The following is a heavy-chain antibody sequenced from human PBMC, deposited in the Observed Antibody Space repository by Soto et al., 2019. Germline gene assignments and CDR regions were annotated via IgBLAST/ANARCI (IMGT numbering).Heavy chain of an antibody. J-gene: IGHJ6*02. CDR2: IIPIFGTA. CDR3: AREGELHHYYYYYGMDV. CDR1: GGTFSSYA. Sequence: ASVKVSCKASGGTFSSYAISWVRQAPGQGLEWMGGIIPIFGTANYAQKFQGRVTITADESTSTAYMELSSLRSEDTAVYYCAREGELHHYYYYYGMDVWGQGTTVTVSS. D-gene: IGHD2-15*01. V-gene: IGHV1-69*13.